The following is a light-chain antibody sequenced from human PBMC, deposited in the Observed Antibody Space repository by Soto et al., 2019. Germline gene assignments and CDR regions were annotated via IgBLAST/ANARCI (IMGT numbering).Light chain of an antibody. J-gene: IGLJ1*01. CDR3: CSYAGDYTFV. V-gene: IGLV2-11*01. CDR1: SSDVGVYKY. CDR2: DVI. Sequence: QSVLIQPRSVSGSPGQSVTNSCTGTSSDVGVYKYVSWYRQHPGKAPKLMIYDVITRPSGVPDRFSGSKSGNTASLTISGLQAEDEADYYCCSYAGDYTFVFGSGTKLTVL.